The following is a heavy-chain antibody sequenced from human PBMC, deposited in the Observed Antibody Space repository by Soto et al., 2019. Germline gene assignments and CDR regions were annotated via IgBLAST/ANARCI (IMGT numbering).Heavy chain of an antibody. V-gene: IGHV3-30*18. CDR3: AKVPPRGQLERNYYFDY. CDR1: GFTFSSYG. D-gene: IGHD1-1*01. J-gene: IGHJ4*02. Sequence: GGSLRLSCAASGFTFSSYGMHWVRQAPGKGLEWVAVISYDGSNKYYADSVKGRFTISRDNSKNTLYLQMNSLRAEDTAVYYCAKVPPRGQLERNYYFDYWGQGTLVTVS. CDR2: ISYDGSNK.